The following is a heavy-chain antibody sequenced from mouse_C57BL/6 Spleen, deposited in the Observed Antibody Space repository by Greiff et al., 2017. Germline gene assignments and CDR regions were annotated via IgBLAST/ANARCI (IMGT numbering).Heavy chain of an antibody. CDR1: GYAFSSSW. Sequence: QVQLKQSEPELVKPGASVKISCKASGYAFSSSWMNWVKQRPGKGLEWIGRIYPGDGDTNYNGKFKGKATLTADKSSSTAYMQLSSLTSEDSAVYFCARCGDYAMDYWGQGTSVTVSS. CDR2: IYPGDGDT. J-gene: IGHJ4*01. CDR3: ARCGDYAMDY. V-gene: IGHV1-82*01.